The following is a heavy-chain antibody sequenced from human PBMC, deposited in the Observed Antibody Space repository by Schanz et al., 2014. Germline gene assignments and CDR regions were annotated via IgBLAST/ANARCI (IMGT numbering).Heavy chain of an antibody. D-gene: IGHD6-19*01. CDR3: ARDLISSGWYG. CDR2: MSWNAGSL. J-gene: IGHJ4*02. CDR1: GFTFTTYA. V-gene: IGHV3-9*01. Sequence: EVQLVESGGALVQPGRSLRLSCAASGFTFTTYAMTWVRQAPGKGLEWVSGMSWNAGSLGYGDSVKGRFTISRDNAKNSLYLQMNSLRVEDTAVYYCARDLISSGWYGWGQGTLVTVSS.